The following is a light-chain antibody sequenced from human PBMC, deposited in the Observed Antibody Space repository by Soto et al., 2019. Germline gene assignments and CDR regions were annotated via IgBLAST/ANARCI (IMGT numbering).Light chain of an antibody. CDR2: GAS. J-gene: IGKJ2*01. V-gene: IGKV3-15*01. CDR1: QSVNNS. Sequence: EIILSHSPASLSVSPGERATLSCSASQSVNNSLAGYQQKPGQAPRLLIYGASTRATGIPGRFRGSGSGTEFTLTITSLQSEDFAFYFCQQYNNLPPDTFGQGTKLEIK. CDR3: QQYNNLPPDT.